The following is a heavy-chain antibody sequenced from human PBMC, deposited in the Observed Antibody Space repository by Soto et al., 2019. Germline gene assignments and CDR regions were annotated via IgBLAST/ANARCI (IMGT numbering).Heavy chain of an antibody. V-gene: IGHV3-30*03. J-gene: IGHJ4*01. D-gene: IGHD6-19*01. CDR3: AYSPAVAGTSYFDY. CDR1: GFTCSNYG. CDR2: ISYDGSNK. Sequence: GGSQRLSCAACGFTCSNYGMDWVRQAPGKWLEWGEVISYDGSNKYYAYSVKGRFTIYRDNSNNTLYPQMNSLRAEDTAVHYCAYSPAVAGTSYFDYSGHGPLVTVST.